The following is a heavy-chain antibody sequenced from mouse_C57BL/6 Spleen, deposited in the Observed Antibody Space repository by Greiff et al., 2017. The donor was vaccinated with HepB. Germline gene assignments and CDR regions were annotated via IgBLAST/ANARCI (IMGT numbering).Heavy chain of an antibody. CDR1: GYTFTSYW. V-gene: IGHV1-61*01. J-gene: IGHJ2*01. CDR2: IYPSDSET. CDR3: ARGPYYCGSCDY. D-gene: IGHD1-1*01. Sequence: QVQLQQPGAELVRPGSSVKLSCKASGYTFTSYWMDWVKQRPGQGLEWIGNIYPSDSETHYNQKFKDKATLTVDKSSSTAYMQLSSLTSEDSAVYYCARGPYYCGSCDYWGQGTTLTVSS.